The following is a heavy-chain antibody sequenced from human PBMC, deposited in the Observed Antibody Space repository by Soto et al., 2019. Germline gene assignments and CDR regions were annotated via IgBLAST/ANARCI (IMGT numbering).Heavy chain of an antibody. CDR2: MYHSGST. CDR1: GGSISSGGYS. D-gene: IGHD7-27*01. Sequence: SETLSLTCAVSGGSISSGGYSWGWIRQPPGKGLEWIGSMYHSGSTYYNPSLKSRVTISVDTSKNQFSLKLSSVTAADTAVYYCARLPGPWGQGTLVTVSS. CDR3: ARLPGP. V-gene: IGHV4-39*01. J-gene: IGHJ5*02.